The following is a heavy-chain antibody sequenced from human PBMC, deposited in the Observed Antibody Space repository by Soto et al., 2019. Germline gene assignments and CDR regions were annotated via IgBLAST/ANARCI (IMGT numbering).Heavy chain of an antibody. Sequence: SETLSLTCTVSGGSISSSSYYWGWIRQPPGKGLEWIGSIYYSGSTYYNPSLKSRVTISVDTSKNQFSLKLSSVTAADTAVYYCASQDFYYYGMDVWGQGTTVTSP. CDR1: GGSISSSSYY. CDR2: IYYSGST. V-gene: IGHV4-39*01. CDR3: ASQDFYYYGMDV. J-gene: IGHJ6*02.